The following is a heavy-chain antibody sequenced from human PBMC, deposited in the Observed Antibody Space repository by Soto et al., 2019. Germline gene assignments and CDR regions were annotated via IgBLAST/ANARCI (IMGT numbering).Heavy chain of an antibody. J-gene: IGHJ3*02. CDR1: GGSISSGGNY. V-gene: IGHV4-31*03. Sequence: PAETLSLTCTASGGSISSGGNYWRWLRPHPGKGLEWIGYIYYSGGTYYNPSLKSRVTISVDTSKNQFSLKLNSVTAADTAVYYCARDWYCTNGVCYKRVLGAFDIWGQGTMVTVSS. CDR2: IYYSGGT. CDR3: ARDWYCTNGVCYKRVLGAFDI. D-gene: IGHD2-8*01.